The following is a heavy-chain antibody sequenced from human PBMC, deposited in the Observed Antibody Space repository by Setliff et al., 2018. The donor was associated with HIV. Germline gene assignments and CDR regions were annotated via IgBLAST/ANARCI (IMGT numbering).Heavy chain of an antibody. Sequence: SVKVSCKASGFSFTTSTVQWVRQARGQRLEWIGWIVVGSGNTNYAQKFQERVTITRDMSTSTAYMELSSLRSEDTAVYYCARDFGGYCSSMSCPGLFDPWGQGTLVTVSS. CDR1: GFSFTTST. D-gene: IGHD2-2*01. CDR2: IVVGSGNT. V-gene: IGHV1-58*01. CDR3: ARDFGGYCSSMSCPGLFDP. J-gene: IGHJ5*02.